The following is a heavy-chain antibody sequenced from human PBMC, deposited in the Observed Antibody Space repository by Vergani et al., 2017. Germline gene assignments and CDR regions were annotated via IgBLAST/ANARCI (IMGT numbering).Heavy chain of an antibody. CDR2: IYYSGST. J-gene: IGHJ5*02. CDR1: GGSVSSGSYY. V-gene: IGHV4-31*03. D-gene: IGHD2-21*02. CDR3: ARDVVTARPGLLYNWFDP. Sequence: QVQLQESGPGLVKPSETLSLTCTVSGGSVSSGSYYWSWIRQHPGKGLEWIGYIYYSGSTYYNPSLKSRVTISVDTSKNQFSLKLSSVTAADTAVYYCARDVVTARPGLLYNWFDPWGQGTLVTVSS.